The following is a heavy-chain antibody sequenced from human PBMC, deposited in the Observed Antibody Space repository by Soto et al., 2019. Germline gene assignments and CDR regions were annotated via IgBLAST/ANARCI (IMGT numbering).Heavy chain of an antibody. CDR1: GGTFSSYT. Sequence: QVQLVQSGAEVKKPGSSVKVSCKASGGTFSSYTISWVRQAPGQGLEWMGRIIPILGIANYAQKFQGRVTITADKSTSTAYMELSSLRSEDTAVYYCATHSGGQLVGSYYSYYYMDVWGKGTTVTVSS. D-gene: IGHD6-6*01. CDR2: IIPILGIA. V-gene: IGHV1-69*02. J-gene: IGHJ6*03. CDR3: ATHSGGQLVGSYYSYYYMDV.